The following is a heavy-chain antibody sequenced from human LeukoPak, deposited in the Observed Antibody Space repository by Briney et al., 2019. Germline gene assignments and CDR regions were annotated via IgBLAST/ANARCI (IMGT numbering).Heavy chain of an antibody. Sequence: GGSLRLSCAASGFTFSSYAMSWVRQAPGKGLEWVSAISGSGGSTYYADSVKGRFTISRDNSTNTLYLQMNSLRAEDTAVYYCAKDLEPYYYGSGSYCPDYWGQGTLVTVSS. CDR2: ISGSGGST. D-gene: IGHD3-10*01. CDR1: GFTFSSYA. J-gene: IGHJ4*02. CDR3: AKDLEPYYYGSGSYCPDY. V-gene: IGHV3-23*01.